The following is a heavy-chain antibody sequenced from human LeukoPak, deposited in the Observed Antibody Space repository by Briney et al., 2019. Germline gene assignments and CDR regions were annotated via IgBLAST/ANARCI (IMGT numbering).Heavy chain of an antibody. J-gene: IGHJ4*02. V-gene: IGHV3-7*01. CDR2: IKEEGSEK. CDR3: ARDKGLYYYDSTLDY. D-gene: IGHD3-22*01. Sequence: GGSLRLSCAASGFTFSSDWMSWVRQAPGKGLEGVANIKEEGSEKYYVDSVKGRFTISRDNAKNSLYLQMNSLRAEDTAVYYCARDKGLYYYDSTLDYWGQGTLVTVSS. CDR1: GFTFSSDW.